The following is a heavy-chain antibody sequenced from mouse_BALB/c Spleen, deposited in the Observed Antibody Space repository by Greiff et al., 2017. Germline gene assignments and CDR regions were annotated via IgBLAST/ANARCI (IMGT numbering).Heavy chain of an antibody. V-gene: IGHV2-9*02. CDR3: ASLLPSY. J-gene: IGHJ3*01. CDR2: IWAGGST. Sequence: QVQLKESGPGLVAPSQSLSITCTVSGFSLTSYGVHWVRQPPGKGLEWLGVIWAGGSTNYNSALMSRLSISKDNSKSQVFLKMNSLQTDDTAMYYCASLLPSYWGQGTLVTVSA. D-gene: IGHD2-10*01. CDR1: GFSLTSYG.